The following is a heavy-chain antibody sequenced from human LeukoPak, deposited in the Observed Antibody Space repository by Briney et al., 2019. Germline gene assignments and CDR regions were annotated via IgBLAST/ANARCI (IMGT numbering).Heavy chain of an antibody. V-gene: IGHV1-2*02. Sequence: ASVKVSCKASGYTFTGYYMHWVRQAPGQGVEWMGWINPNSGGTNYAQKFQGRVTMTSDTSISTAYMELSRLRSDDTAVYYCARDPDGDFFDYWGQGTLVTVSS. CDR1: GYTFTGYY. J-gene: IGHJ4*02. D-gene: IGHD4-17*01. CDR2: INPNSGGT. CDR3: ARDPDGDFFDY.